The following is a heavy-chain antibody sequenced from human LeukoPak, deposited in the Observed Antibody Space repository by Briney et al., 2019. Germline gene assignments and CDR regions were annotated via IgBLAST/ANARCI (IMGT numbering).Heavy chain of an antibody. Sequence: GRSLRLSCAASGFTFSSYGMHWVRQAPGKGLEWVAVISYDGSNKYYADSVKGRFTISRDNSKNTLYLQMNSLRAEDTAVYYCAKDSSSSCHDYWGQGTLVTVSS. CDR2: ISYDGSNK. CDR3: AKDSSSSCHDY. CDR1: GFTFSSYG. V-gene: IGHV3-30*18. J-gene: IGHJ4*02. D-gene: IGHD6-13*01.